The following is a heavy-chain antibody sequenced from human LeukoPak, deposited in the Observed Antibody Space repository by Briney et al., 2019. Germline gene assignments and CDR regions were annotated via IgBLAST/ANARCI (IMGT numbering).Heavy chain of an antibody. CDR1: GGSISSSSYY. J-gene: IGHJ4*02. Sequence: SETLSLTCTVSGGSISSSSYYWGWIRQPPGKGLEWIGSISYSGSTYYNPSLKSRVTISLDTSKNQFSLKLSSVTAADTAVYYCARVGTMIVVSYWGQGTLVTVSS. V-gene: IGHV4-39*07. CDR3: ARVGTMIVVSY. CDR2: ISYSGST. D-gene: IGHD3-22*01.